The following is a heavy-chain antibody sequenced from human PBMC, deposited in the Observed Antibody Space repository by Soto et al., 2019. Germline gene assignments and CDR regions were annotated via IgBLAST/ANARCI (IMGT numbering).Heavy chain of an antibody. V-gene: IGHV3-23*01. J-gene: IGHJ4*02. CDR1: GFAFSGFA. CDR3: ARGAPDLSGWYYFDY. Sequence: GGSLRLSCAASGFAFSGFAMNWVRQAPGKGLEWVSTINTDATTLYADSVKGRFTISRDNSKNTLYLQMNSLRADDTAVYYCARGAPDLSGWYYFDYWGQGTLVTVSS. D-gene: IGHD6-19*01. CDR2: INTDATT.